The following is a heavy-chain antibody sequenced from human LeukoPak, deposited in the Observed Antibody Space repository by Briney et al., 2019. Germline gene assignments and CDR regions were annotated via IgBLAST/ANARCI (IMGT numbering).Heavy chain of an antibody. Sequence: GGSLRLSCAASGFTFSSYWMPWVRHTPGKGLVWVSRIKGDGSSTSYADSVKGRFTISRDNAKNTLYLQMNSLRAEDTAVYYCARDGYSFGHDFDYWGQGTLVTVSS. CDR2: IKGDGSST. V-gene: IGHV3-74*01. CDR1: GFTFSSYW. J-gene: IGHJ4*02. CDR3: ARDGYSFGHDFDY. D-gene: IGHD5-18*01.